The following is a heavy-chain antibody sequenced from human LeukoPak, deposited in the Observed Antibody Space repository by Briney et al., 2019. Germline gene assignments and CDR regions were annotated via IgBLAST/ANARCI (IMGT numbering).Heavy chain of an antibody. D-gene: IGHD6-25*01. CDR2: ISGSGGST. V-gene: IGHV3-23*01. CDR1: GFTFSSYA. J-gene: IGHJ4*02. CDR3: AKEVRQRGNPYYFDY. Sequence: GGSLRLSCAASGFTFSSYAMSWVRQAPGKGLEWVSAISGSGGSTYYADSVKGRFTISRGNSKNTLYLQMNSLRAEDTAVYYCAKEVRQRGNPYYFDYWGQGTLVIVSS.